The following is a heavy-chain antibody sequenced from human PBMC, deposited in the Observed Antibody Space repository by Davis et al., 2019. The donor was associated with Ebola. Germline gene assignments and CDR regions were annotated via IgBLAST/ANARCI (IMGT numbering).Heavy chain of an antibody. CDR3: AHITSRFGELFLGADY. CDR1: GFSLSTSGVG. Sequence: SGPTLVKPTQTLTLTCTFSGFSLSTSGVGVGWIRQPPGKALEWLALIYWDDDKRYSPSLKSRLTITKDTSKNQVVLTMTNMDPVDTATYYCAHITSRFGELFLGADYWGQGTLVTVSS. D-gene: IGHD3-10*01. CDR2: IYWDDDK. V-gene: IGHV2-5*02. J-gene: IGHJ4*02.